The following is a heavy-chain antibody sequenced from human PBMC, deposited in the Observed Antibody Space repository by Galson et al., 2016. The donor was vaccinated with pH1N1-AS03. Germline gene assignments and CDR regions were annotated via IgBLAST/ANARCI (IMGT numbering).Heavy chain of an antibody. CDR2: ISYHGNNK. V-gene: IGHV3-30-3*01. CDR3: AREKIRVGEFDL. CDR1: GFTFSSHS. D-gene: IGHD1-26*01. J-gene: IGHJ3*01. Sequence: SLRLSCAASGFTFSSHSMHWARQAPDEGLEWVAGISYHGNNKFYAHSVMGRFTISRDSLQNTLDLQMNSLSAEDSAVYFCAREKIRVGEFDLWGRGTVVTVSS.